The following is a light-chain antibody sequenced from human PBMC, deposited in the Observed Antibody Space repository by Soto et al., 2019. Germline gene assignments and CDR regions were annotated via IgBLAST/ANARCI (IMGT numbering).Light chain of an antibody. CDR3: QQYAGTPYT. V-gene: IGKV3-20*01. CDR1: QSVSSNY. Sequence: ETVLTQSPGTLSLSPGEGATLSCRASQSVSSNYLAWYQQRPGQVPRLLIYAASSRATGIPDRFSGSGSGTAFTLTISRLEPEDFAVYYCQQYAGTPYTFGQGTKLDIK. J-gene: IGKJ2*01. CDR2: AAS.